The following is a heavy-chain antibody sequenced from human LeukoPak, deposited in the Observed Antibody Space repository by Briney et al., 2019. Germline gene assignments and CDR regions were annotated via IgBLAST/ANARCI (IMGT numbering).Heavy chain of an antibody. Sequence: GGSLRLSCEASGFTFDDYGMSWVRQAPGKGLEWVSSISSSSSYIYYADSVKGRFTISRDNAKNSLYLQMNSLRAEDTAVYYCARDCSGGSCYSMEGFDPWGQGTLVTVSS. CDR2: ISSSSSYI. V-gene: IGHV3-21*01. J-gene: IGHJ5*02. CDR1: GFTFDDYG. D-gene: IGHD2-15*01. CDR3: ARDCSGGSCYSMEGFDP.